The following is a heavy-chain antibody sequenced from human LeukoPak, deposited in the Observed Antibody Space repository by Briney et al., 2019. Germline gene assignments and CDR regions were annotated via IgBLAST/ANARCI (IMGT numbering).Heavy chain of an antibody. D-gene: IGHD6-6*01. Sequence: KPSETLSLTCTVSGGSISTYYWSWIRQPAGKGLEWIGRIHFSGNTDYNPSLESRVTMSVHTSKNQFSLKLTSVTAADTAVYYCAREGSMTARPFVSIDYWGQGTLVTVSS. CDR1: GGSISTYY. CDR2: IHFSGNT. CDR3: AREGSMTARPFVSIDY. V-gene: IGHV4-4*07. J-gene: IGHJ4*02.